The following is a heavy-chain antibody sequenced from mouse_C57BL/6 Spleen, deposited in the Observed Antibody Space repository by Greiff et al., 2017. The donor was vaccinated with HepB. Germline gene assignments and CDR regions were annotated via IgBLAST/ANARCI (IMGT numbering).Heavy chain of an antibody. CDR3: ARAAYDGYSYWYFDV. J-gene: IGHJ1*03. V-gene: IGHV1-82*01. D-gene: IGHD2-3*01. Sequence: VQLQQSGPELVKPGASVKISCKASGYAFSSSWMNWVKQRPGKGLEWIGRIYPGDGDTNYNGKFKGKATLTADKSSSTAYMQLSSLTSEDSAVYFCARAAYDGYSYWYFDVWGTGTTVTVSS. CDR1: GYAFSSSW. CDR2: IYPGDGDT.